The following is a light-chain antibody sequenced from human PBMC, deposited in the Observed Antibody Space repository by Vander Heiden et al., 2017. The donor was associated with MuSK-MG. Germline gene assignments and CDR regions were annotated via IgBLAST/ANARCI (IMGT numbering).Light chain of an antibody. J-gene: IGKJ5*01. CDR3: QQYNNWPPPIT. V-gene: IGKV3-15*01. Sequence: EIVMTQSPATLSVSPGERAPPSCRARQSVSSNLAWYQQKPGQAPRLLIYGASTRATGIPARFSGSGSGTEFTLTISSLQSEDFAVYYCQQYNNWPPPITFGQGTRLEIK. CDR1: QSVSSN. CDR2: GAS.